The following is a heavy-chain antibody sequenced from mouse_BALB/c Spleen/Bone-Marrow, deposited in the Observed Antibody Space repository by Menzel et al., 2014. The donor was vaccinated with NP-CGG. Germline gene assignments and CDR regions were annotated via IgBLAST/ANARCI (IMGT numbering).Heavy chain of an antibody. D-gene: IGHD2-4*01. Sequence: QVQLQQSGAELVKPGASVKLSCKASGYTFTSYYMYWVKQRPGQGLEWIGEINPSNGVTNFNEKFKSRATLTVDKSSSTAYMQLGSLTSEDSAVYYCTRSRYDYDNATDCWGQGTSVTVSS. J-gene: IGHJ4*01. CDR2: INPSNGVT. CDR3: TRSRYDYDNATDC. V-gene: IGHV1S81*02. CDR1: GYTFTSYY.